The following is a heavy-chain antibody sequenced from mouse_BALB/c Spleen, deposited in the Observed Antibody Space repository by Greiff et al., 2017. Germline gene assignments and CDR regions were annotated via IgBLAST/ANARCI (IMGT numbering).Heavy chain of an antibody. J-gene: IGHJ3*01. CDR2: ISSGGSYT. CDR3: ARERNGNYPFAY. V-gene: IGHV5-9-4*01. Sequence: EVMLVESGGGLVKPGGSLKLSCAASGFTFSSYAMSWVRQSPEKRLEWVAEISSGGSYTYYPDTVSGRVTISRDNAKNTLYLEMSSLRSEDTAMYYCARERNGNYPFAYWGQGTLVTVSA. CDR1: GFTFSSYA. D-gene: IGHD2-1*01.